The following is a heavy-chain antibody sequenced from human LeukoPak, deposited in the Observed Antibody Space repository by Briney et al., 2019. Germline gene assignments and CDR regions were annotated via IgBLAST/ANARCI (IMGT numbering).Heavy chain of an antibody. V-gene: IGHV3-21*01. CDR1: GFTFSSYS. D-gene: IGHD2-21*02. J-gene: IGHJ4*02. CDR3: ARDCGGDCYSHYFDY. Sequence: GGSLRLSCAASGFTFSSYSMNWVRQAPGKGLEWVSSISSGSSYIYYADSLKGRFTISRDNAKNSLYLQMNSLRADDTAVYYCARDCGGDCYSHYFDYWGQGTLVTVSS. CDR2: ISSGSSYI.